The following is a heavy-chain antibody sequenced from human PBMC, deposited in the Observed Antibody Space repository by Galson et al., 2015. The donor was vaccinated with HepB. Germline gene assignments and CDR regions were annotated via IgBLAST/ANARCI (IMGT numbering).Heavy chain of an antibody. CDR3: ARGAWWDGDEGFYFDY. CDR2: FYYSGIT. D-gene: IGHD4-17*01. V-gene: IGHV4-39*07. Sequence: SETLSLTCTVSAGSISSIDYYWGWIRQSPGKGLEWIGNFYYSGITSYNPSLKIRVTISLDTSKEQFSLKVTSVTAADTAVYYCARGAWWDGDEGFYFDYWGQGSLVTVSS. J-gene: IGHJ4*02. CDR1: AGSISSIDYY.